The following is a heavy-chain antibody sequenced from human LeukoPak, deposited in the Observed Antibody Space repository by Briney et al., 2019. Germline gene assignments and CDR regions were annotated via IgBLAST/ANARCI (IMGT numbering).Heavy chain of an antibody. J-gene: IGHJ4*02. CDR3: ARDSIAARQLSY. CDR1: GYTFTAYY. CDR2: INPNSGGT. V-gene: IGHV1-2*02. Sequence: ASVKVSCKASGYTFTAYYMHWVRRAPGQGLEWMGWINPNSGGTKYAQKFQGRVTMTRDTSIGTVYMELSRLRSDDTAVYYCARDSIAARQLSYWGQGTLVTVSS. D-gene: IGHD6-6*01.